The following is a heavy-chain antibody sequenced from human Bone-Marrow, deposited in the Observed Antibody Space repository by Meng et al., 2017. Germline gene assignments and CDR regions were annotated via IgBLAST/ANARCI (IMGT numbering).Heavy chain of an antibody. CDR3: ARAVLTKLNFDY. D-gene: IGHD3-9*01. Sequence: QVRLVQSGAGVKKPGSSVKVSCKAYGGTFSSYAISWVRQAPGQGLEWMGRINPNSGGTNYAQKFQGRVTMTRDTSISTAYMELSRLRSDDTAVYYCARAVLTKLNFDYWGQGTLVTVSS. CDR1: GGTFSSYA. CDR2: INPNSGGT. V-gene: IGHV1-2*06. J-gene: IGHJ4*02.